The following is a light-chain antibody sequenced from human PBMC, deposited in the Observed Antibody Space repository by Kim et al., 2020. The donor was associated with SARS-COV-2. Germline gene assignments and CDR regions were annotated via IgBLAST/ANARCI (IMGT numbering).Light chain of an antibody. CDR1: SLSSYY. V-gene: IGLV3-19*01. CDR3: NSRDSSANLVI. Sequence: ALGQTVRITCQGDSLSSYYASWYQQKPGQAPVLVIYAKNNRPSGIPDRFSGSSSGNTASLTITGAQAEDEADYYCNSRDSSANLVIFGGGTQLTVL. J-gene: IGLJ2*01. CDR2: AKN.